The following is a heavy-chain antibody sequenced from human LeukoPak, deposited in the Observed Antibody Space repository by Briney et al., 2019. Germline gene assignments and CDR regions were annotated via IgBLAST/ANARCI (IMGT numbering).Heavy chain of an antibody. CDR2: IYTSGST. V-gene: IGHV4-61*02. J-gene: IGHJ6*03. CDR3: ARVPLVGATPYYYMDV. CDR1: GGSISSGSYY. Sequence: PSQTLSLTCTVSGGSISSGSYYWSWIRQPAGKGLEWIGRIYTSGSTNYNPSLKSRVTISVGTSKNQFSLKLSSVTAADTAVYYCARVPLVGATPYYYMDVWGKGTTVTVSS. D-gene: IGHD1-26*01.